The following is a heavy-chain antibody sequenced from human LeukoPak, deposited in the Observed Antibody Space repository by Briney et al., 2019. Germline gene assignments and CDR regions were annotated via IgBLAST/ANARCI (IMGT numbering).Heavy chain of an antibody. J-gene: IGHJ4*02. V-gene: IGHV1-69*13. D-gene: IGHD6-13*01. Sequence: ASVKVSCKASGGTFSSYAISWVRQAPGQGLEWMGGIIPIFGTANYAQKFQGRVTITADESTSTAYMELSSLRSEDTAVYYCASQYSSSWATGYWGQGTLVTVSS. CDR3: ASQYSSSWATGY. CDR1: GGTFSSYA. CDR2: IIPIFGTA.